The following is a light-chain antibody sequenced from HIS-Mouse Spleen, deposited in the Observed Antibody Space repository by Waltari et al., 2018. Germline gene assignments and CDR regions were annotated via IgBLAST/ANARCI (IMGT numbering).Light chain of an antibody. Sequence: QSALTQPASVSGSPGQSITISCTGTSSDVGSYNLVSWYQQPPGKAPKLMVYEGSKRPSGVSNRVSGSKSGNTASLTISGLQAEDEADYYCCSYAGSSTLVFGGGTKLTVL. CDR2: EGS. CDR1: SSDVGSYNL. V-gene: IGLV2-23*01. J-gene: IGLJ3*02. CDR3: CSYAGSSTLV.